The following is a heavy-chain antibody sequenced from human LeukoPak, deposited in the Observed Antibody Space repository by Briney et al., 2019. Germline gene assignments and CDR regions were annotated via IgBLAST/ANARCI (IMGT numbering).Heavy chain of an antibody. CDR2: IRSKANSYAT. CDR3: TAYYYGSGSRMDV. CDR1: GFTFSGSA. J-gene: IGHJ6*02. V-gene: IGHV3-73*01. D-gene: IGHD3-10*01. Sequence: PGGSLRLSCAASGFTFSGSAMHWVRQASGKGLEWVGRIRSKANSYATAYAASVKGRFTISRDDSKNTAYLQMNSLKTEDTAVYYCTAYYYGSGSRMDVWGQGTTVTVSS.